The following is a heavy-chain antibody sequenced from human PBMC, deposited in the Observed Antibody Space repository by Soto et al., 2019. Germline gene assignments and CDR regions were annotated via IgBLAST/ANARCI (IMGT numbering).Heavy chain of an antibody. CDR3: ATAVHLGDDEES. CDR2: IYDTGNT. D-gene: IGHD2-21*02. V-gene: IGHV4-31*03. Sequence: QVQVLESGPRLVRPSETLSLTCSVSGDSITSGAYYWSWIRQTPGKGLEHIGYIYDTGNTFYNPSLRGRITISIATYKKEVSLKLRSVTAAATAVYYCATAVHLGDDEESWGQGALVTVSS. CDR1: GDSITSGAYY. J-gene: IGHJ4*02.